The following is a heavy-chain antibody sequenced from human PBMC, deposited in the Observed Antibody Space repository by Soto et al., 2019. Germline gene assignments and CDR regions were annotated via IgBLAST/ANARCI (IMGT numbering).Heavy chain of an antibody. Sequence: PGGSLRLSCAASGFTFSSYSMNWVRQAPGKGLEWVSYISSSSSTIYYADSVKGRFTISRDNAKNSLYLQMNSLRDEDTAVYYCARGTNYDYVWGSYRYNWFDPWGQGTLVTVSS. CDR2: ISSSSSTI. D-gene: IGHD3-16*02. CDR3: ARGTNYDYVWGSYRYNWFDP. J-gene: IGHJ5*02. V-gene: IGHV3-48*02. CDR1: GFTFSSYS.